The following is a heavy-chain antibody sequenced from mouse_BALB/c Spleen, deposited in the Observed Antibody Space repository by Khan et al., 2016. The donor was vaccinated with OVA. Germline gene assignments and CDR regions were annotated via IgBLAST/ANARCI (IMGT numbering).Heavy chain of an antibody. J-gene: IGHJ2*01. V-gene: IGHV3-2*02. CDR1: GYSITSDYA. D-gene: IGHD1-1*01. CDR3: ARSVTIPPVVATDVDY. Sequence: EVQLQESGPGLVKPSQSLSLTCTVTGYSITSDYAWNWIRQFPGNKLEWMGYISYSGRTSYNPSLKSRNSSTRDTSKNQFFLQLNSVTTDDTATYYCARSVTIPPVVATDVDYWGQGTTLTVSS. CDR2: ISYSGRT.